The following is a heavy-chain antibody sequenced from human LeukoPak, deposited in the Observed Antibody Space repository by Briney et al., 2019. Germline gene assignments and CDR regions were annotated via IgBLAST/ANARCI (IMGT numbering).Heavy chain of an antibody. Sequence: GGSLRLSCAASGFTFSSYGMHWVRQAPGKGLEWVAFIRYDGSNKYYADSVKGRFTISRDNSKNTLYLQMNSLRAEDTAVYYCAKSSKAILLWFGESSGYFDYWGQGTLVTVSS. CDR3: AKSSKAILLWFGESSGYFDY. V-gene: IGHV3-30*02. CDR1: GFTFSSYG. D-gene: IGHD3-10*01. J-gene: IGHJ4*02. CDR2: IRYDGSNK.